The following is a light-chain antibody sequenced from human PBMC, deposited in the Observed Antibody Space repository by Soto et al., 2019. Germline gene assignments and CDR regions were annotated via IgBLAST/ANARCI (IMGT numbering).Light chain of an antibody. CDR1: QSISNY. J-gene: IGKJ1*01. V-gene: IGKV1-39*01. Sequence: DIQMTQSPPSLSASVGDRVTITCRASQSISNYLNWDQQKPGKAPNLRIYSASTLQSGVPSRFSGSGSGTDFTRTISSLQPEDFASYYCQQSDSTLVTVGQGTKVQIK. CDR2: SAS. CDR3: QQSDSTLVT.